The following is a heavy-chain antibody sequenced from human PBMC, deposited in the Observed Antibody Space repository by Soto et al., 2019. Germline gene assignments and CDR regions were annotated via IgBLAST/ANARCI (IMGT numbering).Heavy chain of an antibody. Sequence: PSETLSLTCTVSGGSISSYYWSWIRQPPGKGLEWIGYIYYSGSTNYNPSLKSRVTISVDTSKNQFSLKLSSVTAADTAVYYCARAFRDGYIDYWGQGALVTVFS. J-gene: IGHJ4*02. CDR2: IYYSGST. CDR3: ARAFRDGYIDY. CDR1: GGSISSYY. V-gene: IGHV4-59*01. D-gene: IGHD3-3*02.